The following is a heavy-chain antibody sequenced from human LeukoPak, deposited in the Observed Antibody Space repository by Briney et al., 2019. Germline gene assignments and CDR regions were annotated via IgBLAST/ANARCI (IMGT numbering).Heavy chain of an antibody. V-gene: IGHV3-7*01. CDR2: IKDDGSDK. CDR3: ARHLLRGQNFDY. CDR1: GFTLSDSW. J-gene: IGHJ4*02. Sequence: PGGSLRLSCGTSGFTLSDSWMSRFHQAPGQGLEWVASIKDDGSDKYYLDSVRGRFTISRDNAEDSLYLQLDDLRAEDTAVFYCARHLLRGQNFDYWGQGTLVTVSS.